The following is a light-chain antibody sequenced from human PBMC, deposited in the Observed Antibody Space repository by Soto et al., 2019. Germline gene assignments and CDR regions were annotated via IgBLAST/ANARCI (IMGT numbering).Light chain of an antibody. CDR2: KAS. J-gene: IGKJ1*01. Sequence: DIPMTQSPSTLSASVGDRVTITCRASQSISSWLVWYQQRPGKAPKLLIYKASNLESGVPSRFSGSGSGTELTLTISSLHPDDFATYYCQQYYTYPWTFGPGTKVEIK. CDR1: QSISSW. V-gene: IGKV1-5*03. CDR3: QQYYTYPWT.